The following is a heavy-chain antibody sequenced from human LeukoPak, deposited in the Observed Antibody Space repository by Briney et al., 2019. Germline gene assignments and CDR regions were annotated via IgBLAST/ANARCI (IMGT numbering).Heavy chain of an antibody. V-gene: IGHV4-34*01. CDR3: ARGRSGYDILTGYYANWFDP. Sequence: PSETLSLTCAVYGGSFSGYYWSWIRQPPGKGLEWIGEINHSGSTNYNPSLKSRVTISVDTSKNQFSLKLSSVTAADTAVYYCARGRSGYDILTGYYANWFDPWGQGTLVTVSS. CDR1: GGSFSGYY. D-gene: IGHD3-9*01. CDR2: INHSGST. J-gene: IGHJ5*02.